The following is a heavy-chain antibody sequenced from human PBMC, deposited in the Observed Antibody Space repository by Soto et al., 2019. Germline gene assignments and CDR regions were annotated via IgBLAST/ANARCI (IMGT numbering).Heavy chain of an antibody. CDR1: GFAFRRYN. V-gene: IGHV3-21*01. Sequence: PGGSLTLSCAGSGFAFRRYNMNWVRQPPGKGLEWVASISSGSSNIYSADSVKGRFTISRDNAKDSLYLQMDSLRAEDSAVYYCASATVVAGTFDFWGQGTLLTVSS. J-gene: IGHJ4*02. D-gene: IGHD2-15*01. CDR2: ISSGSSNI. CDR3: ASATVVAGTFDF.